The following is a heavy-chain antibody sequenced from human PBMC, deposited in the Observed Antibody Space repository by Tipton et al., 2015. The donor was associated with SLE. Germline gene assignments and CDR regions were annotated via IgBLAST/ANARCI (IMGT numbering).Heavy chain of an antibody. CDR3: ASGLASDFEY. J-gene: IGHJ4*02. Sequence: QLVQSGAEVKQPGASLKVSCRASGYTFSRYYIHWVRQAPGQGLEWMGEILPSDGRTNYAQSFQGRVTMTRDTSTSTVYMGLSRLQCDDTAVYFCASGLASDFEYWGRGTLVTVSS. D-gene: IGHD2-21*01. V-gene: IGHV1-46*01. CDR2: ILPSDGRT. CDR1: GYTFSRYY.